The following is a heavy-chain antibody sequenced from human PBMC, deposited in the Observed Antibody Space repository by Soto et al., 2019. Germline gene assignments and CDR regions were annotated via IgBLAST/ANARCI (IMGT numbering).Heavy chain of an antibody. Sequence: LSLTCTVSGGSISSGDYYWSWIRQPPGKGLEWIGYIYYSGSTYYNPSLKSRVTISVDTSKNQFSLKLSSVTAADTAVYYCARGNGYDSYYFDYWGQGTLVTVSS. CDR1: GGSISSGDYY. D-gene: IGHD5-12*01. J-gene: IGHJ4*02. CDR3: ARGNGYDSYYFDY. V-gene: IGHV4-30-4*01. CDR2: IYYSGST.